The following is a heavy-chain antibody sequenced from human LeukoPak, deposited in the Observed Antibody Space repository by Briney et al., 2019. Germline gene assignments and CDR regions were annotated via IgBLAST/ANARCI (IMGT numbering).Heavy chain of an antibody. CDR3: ARDGYQVPTIFGTFDP. V-gene: IGHV3-21*01. CDR1: GFTFSSYG. D-gene: IGHD3-3*01. CDR2: ISAGSSHI. J-gene: IGHJ5*02. Sequence: GGSLRLSCAASGFTFSSYGMHWVRQAPGKGLEWVSIISAGSSHIYYADSVKGRFTISRDDAKNSLYLQMNSLRAEDTAVYYCARDGYQVPTIFGTFDPWGQGTLVTVSS.